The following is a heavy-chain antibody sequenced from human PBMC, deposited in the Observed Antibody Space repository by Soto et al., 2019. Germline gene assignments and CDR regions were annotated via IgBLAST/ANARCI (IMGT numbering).Heavy chain of an antibody. D-gene: IGHD5-18*01. CDR2: ISAYNGNT. CDR3: ARVAAMVRWFDP. J-gene: IGHJ5*02. Sequence: ASVKVSCKASGYTFTSYGISWVRQAPGQGLEWMGWISAYNGNTNYAQKLQGRVTMTTDTSTSTAYMELRSLGSDDTAVYYCARVAAMVRWFDPWGQGTLVTVSS. V-gene: IGHV1-18*04. CDR1: GYTFTSYG.